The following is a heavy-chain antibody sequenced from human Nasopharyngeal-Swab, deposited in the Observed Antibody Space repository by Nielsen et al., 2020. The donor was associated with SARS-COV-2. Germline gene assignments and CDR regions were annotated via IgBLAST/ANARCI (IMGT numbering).Heavy chain of an antibody. CDR3: ARAHDSSGYYQRRSYFDY. Sequence: REGLGQGLGRVAVIWYDGSNKYYADSVKGRFTISRDNSKNTLYLQMNSLRAEDTAVYYCARAHDSSGYYQRRSYFDYWGQGTLVTVSS. J-gene: IGHJ4*02. V-gene: IGHV3-33*01. D-gene: IGHD3-22*01. CDR2: IWYDGSNK.